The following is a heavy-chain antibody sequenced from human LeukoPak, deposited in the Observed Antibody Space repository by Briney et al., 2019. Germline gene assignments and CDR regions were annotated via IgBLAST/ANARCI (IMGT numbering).Heavy chain of an antibody. CDR1: GYTFTSYY. V-gene: IGHV1-46*01. CDR3: AREGYGGNSGGIDY. D-gene: IGHD4-23*01. CDR2: INPSGGST. Sequence: ASVKVSCKASGYTFTSYYMHWVRQAPGQGLEWMGIINPSGGSTSYAQKFQGRVTMTRDTSISTAYMELSRLRSDDTAVYYCAREGYGGNSGGIDYWGQGTLVTVSS. J-gene: IGHJ4*02.